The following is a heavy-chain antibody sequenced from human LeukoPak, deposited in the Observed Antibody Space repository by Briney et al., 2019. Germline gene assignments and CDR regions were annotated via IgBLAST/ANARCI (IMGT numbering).Heavy chain of an antibody. CDR2: INHSGST. J-gene: IGHJ4*02. CDR3: ARGSRRDCGGDCYREDYFDY. V-gene: IGHV4-34*01. Sequence: SGTLSLTCAVYGGSFSGYYWSWIRQPPGKGLEWIGEINHSGSTNYNPSLKSRVTISVDTSKNQFSLKLSSVTAADTAVYYCARGSRRDCGGDCYREDYFDYWGQGTLVTVSS. CDR1: GGSFSGYY. D-gene: IGHD2-21*02.